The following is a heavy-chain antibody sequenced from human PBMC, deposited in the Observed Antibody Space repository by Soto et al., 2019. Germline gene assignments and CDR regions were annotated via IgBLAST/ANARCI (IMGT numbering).Heavy chain of an antibody. Sequence: PGGSLSLSCAASGFTFSSYSMNWVRQAPGKGLEWVAIISYDGSNTYYADSVKGRFTISRDNSKNTLYLQMNSLRAEDTALYYCAKGRSYYYYYGVDVWGQGTTVTVSS. J-gene: IGHJ6*02. CDR1: GFTFSSYS. CDR3: AKGRSYYYYYGVDV. V-gene: IGHV3-30*18. CDR2: ISYDGSNT.